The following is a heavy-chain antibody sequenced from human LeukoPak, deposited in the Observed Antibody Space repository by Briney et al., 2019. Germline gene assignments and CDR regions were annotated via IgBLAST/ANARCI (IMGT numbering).Heavy chain of an antibody. V-gene: IGHV1-18*01. Sequence: ASVKVSCKASGYIFSQYGITWVRQAPGQGLERMASISTYNGNTDYAQDFQGRVTMTTDTSTSTAYMELRSLRSDDTAIYYCARRTGYNYYYMDVWGQGTTVTVSS. D-gene: IGHD3/OR15-3a*01. CDR3: ARRTGYNYYYMDV. CDR2: ISTYNGNT. CDR1: GYIFSQYG. J-gene: IGHJ6*03.